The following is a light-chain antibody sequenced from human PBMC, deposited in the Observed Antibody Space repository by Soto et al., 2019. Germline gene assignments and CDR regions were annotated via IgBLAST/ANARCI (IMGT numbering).Light chain of an antibody. CDR3: CSYAGSSTWV. CDR1: SSDVGSYNL. CDR2: EGN. J-gene: IGLJ3*02. Sequence: QSVLTQPASVSGSPGQSITISCTGTSSDVGSYNLVSWYQQHPGKAPKLMIYEGNKRPSGASNRFSGSKSGNTASLTISGLQAEDEADYYCCSYAGSSTWVFGGGTKLTVL. V-gene: IGLV2-23*01.